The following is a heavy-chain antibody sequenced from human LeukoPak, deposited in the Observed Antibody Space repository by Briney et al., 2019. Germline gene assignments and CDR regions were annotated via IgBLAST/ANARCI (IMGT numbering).Heavy chain of an antibody. J-gene: IGHJ4*02. V-gene: IGHV3-66*01. Sequence: GGSLRLSCAASGFTFSSNYMSWVRQAPGKGLGWVSVIYSSGNTYYADSVKGRFTISRDNSKNTLYLQMNSLRDEDTAVYYCTRVRVSVAGHDYWGQGTLVTVSS. CDR3: TRVRVSVAGHDY. CDR1: GFTFSSNY. CDR2: IYSSGNT. D-gene: IGHD6-19*01.